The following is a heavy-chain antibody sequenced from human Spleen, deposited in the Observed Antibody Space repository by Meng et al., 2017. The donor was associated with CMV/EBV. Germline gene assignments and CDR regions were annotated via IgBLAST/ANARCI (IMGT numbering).Heavy chain of an antibody. D-gene: IGHD2-2*01. CDR2: ISYDGSNK. V-gene: IGHV3-30-3*01. J-gene: IGHJ4*02. Sequence: GESLKISCAASGFTFSSYAMHWVRQAPGKGLEWVAVISYDGSNKYYADSVKGRFTISRDNSKNTLYLQMNSLRAEDTAVYYCARELVVVVVPAAPGHWGQGTLVTVSS. CDR3: ARELVVVVVPAAPGH. CDR1: GFTFSSYA.